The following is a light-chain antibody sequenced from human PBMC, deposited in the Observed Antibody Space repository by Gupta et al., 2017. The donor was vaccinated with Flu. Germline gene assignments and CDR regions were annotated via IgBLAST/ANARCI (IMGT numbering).Light chain of an antibody. J-gene: IGKJ2*01. CDR3: QKTFSFPYT. CDR2: ASS. CDR1: QGLGRW. Sequence: IQITQSPSSVSSFLGGRITIPFRASQGLGRWSAWYPQKPGKAPKPLIYASSSLQSVVPSRFRGGGYGTDFPRTISCLQPDDFATHYSQKTFSFPYTFGHRSQLEFK. V-gene: IGKV1D-12*01.